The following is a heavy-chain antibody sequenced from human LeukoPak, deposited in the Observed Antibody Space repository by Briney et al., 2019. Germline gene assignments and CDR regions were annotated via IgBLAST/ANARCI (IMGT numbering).Heavy chain of an antibody. V-gene: IGHV1-2*02. J-gene: IGHJ5*02. CDR3: ARGPAYCSSTSCPNWFDP. D-gene: IGHD2-2*01. CDR2: INPNSGGT. CDR1: GYTLTGYY. Sequence: GASVKVSCKASGYTLTGYYMHWVRQAPGQGLEWMGWINPNSGGTNYAQKFQGRVTMTRDTSISTAYMELSRLRSDDTAVYYCARGPAYCSSTSCPNWFDPWGQGTLVTVSS.